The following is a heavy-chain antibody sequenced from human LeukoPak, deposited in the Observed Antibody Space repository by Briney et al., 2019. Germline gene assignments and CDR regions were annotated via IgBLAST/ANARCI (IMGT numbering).Heavy chain of an antibody. Sequence: GASVKVSCKASGGTFSSYAISWVRQAPGQGLEWMGRIIPILGIANYAQKFQGRVTITADKSTSTAYMELSSLRSEDTAVYYCARDRYSSSWYPNYWGQGTLVTVSS. D-gene: IGHD6-13*01. J-gene: IGHJ4*02. CDR1: GGTFSSYA. CDR3: ARDRYSSSWYPNY. V-gene: IGHV1-69*04. CDR2: IIPILGIA.